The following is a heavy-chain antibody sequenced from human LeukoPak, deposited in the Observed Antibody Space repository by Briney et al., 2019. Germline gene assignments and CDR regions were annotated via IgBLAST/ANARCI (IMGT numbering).Heavy chain of an antibody. V-gene: IGHV3-21*01. J-gene: IGHJ4*02. D-gene: IGHD2-2*01. CDR1: GFTFSSYS. Sequence: GGSLRLSCAASGFTFSSYSMNWVRQAPGKGLEWVSSISSSSSYIYYAGSVKGRFTISRDNAKNSLYLQMNSLRAEDTAVYYCAKDFGVVPAAMNDYWGQGTLVTVSS. CDR3: AKDFGVVPAAMNDY. CDR2: ISSSSSYI.